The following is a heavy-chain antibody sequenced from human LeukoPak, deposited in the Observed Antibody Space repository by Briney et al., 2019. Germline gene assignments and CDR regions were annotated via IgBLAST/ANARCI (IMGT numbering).Heavy chain of an antibody. CDR3: ARGFSTGWYFDP. V-gene: IGHV4-61*02. CDR2: INPSGDT. Sequence: SETLSLTCSVSGASVSSGGYYWSWIRQPAGKEMESIGRINPSGDTNSNPAIKSRVTMSIKTYKNQLFLNLISVTAADTALYYCARGFSTGWYFDPWGRGTQVTVSS. CDR1: GASVSSGGYY. D-gene: IGHD6-19*01. J-gene: IGHJ2*01.